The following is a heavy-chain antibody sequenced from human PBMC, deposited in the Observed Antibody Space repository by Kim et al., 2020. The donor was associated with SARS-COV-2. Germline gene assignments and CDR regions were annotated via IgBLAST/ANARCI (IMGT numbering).Heavy chain of an antibody. V-gene: IGHV3-30-3*01. Sequence: GGSLRLSCAASGFTFSSYAMHWVRQAPGKGLEWVAVISYDGSNKYYAASVKGRSTISRDNSKNTLYLQMNSLRAEDTAVYYCARAYSGSYYSYFDYWGQGTLVTVSS. CDR3: ARAYSGSYYSYFDY. CDR1: GFTFSSYA. D-gene: IGHD1-26*01. J-gene: IGHJ4*02. CDR2: ISYDGSNK.